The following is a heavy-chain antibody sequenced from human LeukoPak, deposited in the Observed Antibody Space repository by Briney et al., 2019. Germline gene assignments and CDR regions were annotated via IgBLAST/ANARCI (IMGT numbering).Heavy chain of an antibody. J-gene: IGHJ4*02. CDR2: ITSKADYYAT. CDR1: GFTFNGSA. V-gene: IGHV3-73*01. Sequence: GGSLRLSCAASGFTFNGSAMHWVRRASGKGLQWVGRITSKADYYATAYAASVKDRFTISRDDSKNTAYLQMNSLKTEDTAVYYCSRGGPYSDYWGQGTLVTVSS. D-gene: IGHD3-10*01. CDR3: SRGGPYSDY.